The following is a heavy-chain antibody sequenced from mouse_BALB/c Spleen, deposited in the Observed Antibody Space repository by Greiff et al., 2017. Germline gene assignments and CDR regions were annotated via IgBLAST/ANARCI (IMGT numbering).Heavy chain of an antibody. Sequence: VKVVESGPGLVAPSQSLSITCTVSGFSLTGYGVNWVRQPPGKGLEWLGMIWGDGSTDYNSALKSRLSISKDNSKSQVFLKMNSLQTDDTARYYWARGGWLPHYYAKDDWGQGTSVTVSS. J-gene: IGHJ4*01. D-gene: IGHD2-3*01. CDR3: ARGGWLPHYYAKDD. CDR2: IWGDGST. V-gene: IGHV2-6-7*01. CDR1: GFSLTGYG.